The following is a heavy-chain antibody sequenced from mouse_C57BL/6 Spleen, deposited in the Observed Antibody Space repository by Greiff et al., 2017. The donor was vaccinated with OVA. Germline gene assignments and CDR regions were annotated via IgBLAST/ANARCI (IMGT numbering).Heavy chain of an antibody. CDR2: IYPGDGDT. CDR3: ARYGTTVVADYAMDY. D-gene: IGHD1-1*01. CDR1: GYAFSSYW. Sequence: QVQLQQSGAELVKPGASVKISCKASGYAFSSYWMNWVKQRPGKGLEWIGQIYPGDGDTNYNGKFKGKATLTADKSSSTAYMQLSSLTSEDSAVYFCARYGTTVVADYAMDYWGQGTSVTVSS. V-gene: IGHV1-80*01. J-gene: IGHJ4*01.